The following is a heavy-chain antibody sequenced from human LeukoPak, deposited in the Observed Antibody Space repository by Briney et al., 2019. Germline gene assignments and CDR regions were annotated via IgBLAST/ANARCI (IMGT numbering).Heavy chain of an antibody. J-gene: IGHJ4*02. CDR2: IKSKTDGGTI. CDR1: GFTFSTAW. Sequence: GGSLRLSCAASGFTFSTAWVNWVRQAPGKGLEWVGRIKSKTDGGTIDYAAPVKGRFAISRDDSKNTLYMQMNRLKTEDTAVYYCTTEGYCSGDTCYSYDYWGLGTLVTVSS. D-gene: IGHD2-15*01. CDR3: TTEGYCSGDTCYSYDY. V-gene: IGHV3-15*01.